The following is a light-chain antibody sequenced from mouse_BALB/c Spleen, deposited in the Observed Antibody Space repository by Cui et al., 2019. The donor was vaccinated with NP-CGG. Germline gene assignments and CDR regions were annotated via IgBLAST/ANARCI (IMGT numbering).Light chain of an antibody. Sequence: QAVVTQETALTTSPGETVTLTYRSSTGSVTTSNYANWVQEEPYHLFTGLIVGTNNRAPGVPSRFSGSLIGDKAALTITGAQTEDEAIYFCALWYSNHWVFGGGTKLTVL. CDR3: ALWYSNHWV. V-gene: IGLV1*01. CDR2: GTN. CDR1: TGSVTTSNY. J-gene: IGLJ1*01.